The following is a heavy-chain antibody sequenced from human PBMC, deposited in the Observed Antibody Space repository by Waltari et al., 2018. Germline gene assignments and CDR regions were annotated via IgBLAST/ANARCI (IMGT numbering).Heavy chain of an antibody. Sequence: QVQLVQAGAEVKKPGDSVKVSCKASGYTFTSYDINWVRQATGQGLEWMGWMNPNSGNTGYAQKFQGRVTMTRNTSISTAYMELSSLRSEDTAVYYCARRRTLYDFWSGYWNYWGQGTLVTVSS. CDR1: GYTFTSYD. CDR2: MNPNSGNT. CDR3: ARRRTLYDFWSGYWNY. V-gene: IGHV1-8*01. D-gene: IGHD3-3*01. J-gene: IGHJ4*02.